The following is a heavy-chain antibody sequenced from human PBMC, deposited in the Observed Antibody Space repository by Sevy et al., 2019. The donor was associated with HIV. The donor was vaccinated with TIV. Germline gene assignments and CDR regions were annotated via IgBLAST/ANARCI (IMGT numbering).Heavy chain of an antibody. D-gene: IGHD3-10*01. CDR1: GGSISSYY. J-gene: IGHJ4*02. V-gene: IGHV4-4*07. CDR3: ARDYRYDFHGSGRHYFDY. Sequence: SETLSLTCTVSGGSISSYYWSWIRQPAGKGLEWIGRIYPGGNSNYNPSLKSRVTMSLDTSKNQFCLRLSSVTAADTAVYYCARDYRYDFHGSGRHYFDYWGQGTLVTVSS. CDR2: IYPGGNS.